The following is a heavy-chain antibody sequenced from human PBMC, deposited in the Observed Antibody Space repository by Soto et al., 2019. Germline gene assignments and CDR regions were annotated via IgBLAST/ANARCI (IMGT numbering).Heavy chain of an antibody. Sequence: GASVKVSCKASGYTFTSYGISWVRQAPGQGLEWMGWMSPNSGNTGYAQKFQGRVTMTRNTSISTAYMELSSLRSEDTAVYYCARERTGTTSMDVWGQGTTVTVSS. CDR1: GYTFTSYG. D-gene: IGHD1-1*01. J-gene: IGHJ6*02. CDR3: ARERTGTTSMDV. CDR2: MSPNSGNT. V-gene: IGHV1-8*02.